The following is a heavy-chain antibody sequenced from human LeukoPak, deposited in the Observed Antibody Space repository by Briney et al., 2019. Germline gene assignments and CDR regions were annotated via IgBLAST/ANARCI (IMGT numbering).Heavy chain of an antibody. CDR3: ARSLSSPPEEVVPAAPYYYYYYGMDV. V-gene: IGHV3-30-3*01. J-gene: IGHJ6*02. CDR1: GFTFSSYA. D-gene: IGHD2-2*01. Sequence: GGSLRVSCAASGFTFSSYAMHWVRQAPGNGLEWVAVISYDGSNKYYADSVKGRFTISRDNSKNTLYLQMNSLRAEDTAVYYCARSLSSPPEEVVPAAPYYYYYYGMDVWGQGTTVTVSS. CDR2: ISYDGSNK.